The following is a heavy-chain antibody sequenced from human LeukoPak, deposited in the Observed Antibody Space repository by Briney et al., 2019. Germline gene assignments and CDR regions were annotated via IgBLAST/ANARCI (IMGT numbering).Heavy chain of an antibody. Sequence: GGSLRLSCAASGFTFSSYEINWVRQAPGKGLEWVSYISSGGSTVYYADSVKGRFTISRDNAKNTLYLQMNSLRVEDTAVYYCGRALGSPLDYWGQGTLVTVSS. CDR3: GRALGSPLDY. CDR1: GFTFSSYE. J-gene: IGHJ4*02. D-gene: IGHD1-26*01. CDR2: ISSGGSTV. V-gene: IGHV3-48*03.